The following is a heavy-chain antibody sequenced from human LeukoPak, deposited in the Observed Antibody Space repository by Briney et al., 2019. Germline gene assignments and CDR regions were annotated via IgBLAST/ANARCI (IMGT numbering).Heavy chain of an antibody. J-gene: IGHJ4*02. Sequence: SETLSLTCTVSGGSISSGGYYWSWIRQHPGKGLEWIGYIYYSGSTYYNPSLKSRVTTSVDTSKNQFSLKLSSVTAADTAVYYCARVPRGIVGFDYWGQGTLVTASS. V-gene: IGHV4-31*03. CDR2: IYYSGST. D-gene: IGHD1-26*01. CDR1: GGSISSGGYY. CDR3: ARVPRGIVGFDY.